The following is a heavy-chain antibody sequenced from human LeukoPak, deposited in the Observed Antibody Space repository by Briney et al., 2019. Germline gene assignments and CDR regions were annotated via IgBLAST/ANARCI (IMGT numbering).Heavy chain of an antibody. V-gene: IGHV1-2*02. CDR2: INPNSGGT. CDR1: GYTFTGYY. J-gene: IGHJ1*01. D-gene: IGHD3-10*01. CDR3: ARARIIMVRGVITTGFQH. Sequence: EASVKVSCKASGYTFTGYYMHWVRQAPGQGLEWMGLINPNSGGTNYAQKFQGRVTMTRDTSISTAYMELSRLRSDDTAVYYCARARIIMVRGVITTGFQHWGQGTLVTVSS.